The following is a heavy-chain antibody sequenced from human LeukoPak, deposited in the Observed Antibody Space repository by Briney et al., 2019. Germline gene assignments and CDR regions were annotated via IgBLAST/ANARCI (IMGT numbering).Heavy chain of an antibody. Sequence: KASETLSLTCTVSGYSVSSGYYWGWIRQPPGKGLEWIGSIYHSGSTYYNPSLKSRVTISVDTSKNQFSLKLSSVTAADTAVYYCARDQGDSSGYYWVDYWGQGTLVTVSS. CDR1: GYSVSSGYY. CDR3: ARDQGDSSGYYWVDY. CDR2: IYHSGST. J-gene: IGHJ4*02. D-gene: IGHD3-22*01. V-gene: IGHV4-38-2*02.